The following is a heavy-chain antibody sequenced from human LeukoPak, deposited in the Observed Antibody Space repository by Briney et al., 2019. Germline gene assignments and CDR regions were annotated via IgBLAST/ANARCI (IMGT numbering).Heavy chain of an antibody. V-gene: IGHV1-8*01. CDR3: ARAGRDYYGSGSYLLSTFDP. Sequence: GASVKVSCKASGYTFTSYDINWVRQATGQGLEWMGWMNPNSGNTGYAQKFQGRVTMTRNTSISTAYMELSSLRSEDTAVYYCARAGRDYYGSGSYLLSTFDPWGQGTLVTVSS. J-gene: IGHJ5*02. D-gene: IGHD3-10*01. CDR2: MNPNSGNT. CDR1: GYTFTSYD.